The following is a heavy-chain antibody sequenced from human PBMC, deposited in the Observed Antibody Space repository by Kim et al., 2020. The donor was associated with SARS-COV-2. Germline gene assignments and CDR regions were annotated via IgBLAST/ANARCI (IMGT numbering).Heavy chain of an antibody. CDR1: GFTFSSSA. V-gene: IGHV1-58*02. CDR2: LVVGSGNR. J-gene: IGHJ3*01. Sequence: SVKVSCKASGFTFSSSAMQWVRQARGQRPEWIGWLVVGSGNRNYAQKFQERVTITRDMSTSTAYMELSRLRPEDTAVYYCAAGYYDSSGYYALAFDVWGHGTMVTVS. CDR3: AAGYYDSSGYYALAFDV. D-gene: IGHD3-22*01.